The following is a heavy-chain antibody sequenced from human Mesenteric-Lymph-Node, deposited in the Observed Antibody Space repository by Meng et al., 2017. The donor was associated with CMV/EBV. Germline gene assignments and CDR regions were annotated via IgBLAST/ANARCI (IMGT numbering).Heavy chain of an antibody. CDR3: ARDEGDIIYSSSYYNY. CDR1: GYTFNNYA. J-gene: IGHJ4*02. D-gene: IGHD6-13*01. V-gene: IGHV7-4-1*02. CDR2: INTNTGNP. Sequence: GYTFNNYAMTWVRQAPGEGLEWMGWINTNTGNPTYAQGFTGRFVFSLDTSVSTAYLQISSLKAEDTAVYYCARDEGDIIYSSSYYNYWGQGTLVTVSS.